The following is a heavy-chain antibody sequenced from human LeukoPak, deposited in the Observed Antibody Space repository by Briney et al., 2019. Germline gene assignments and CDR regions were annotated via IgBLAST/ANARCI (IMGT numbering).Heavy chain of an antibody. J-gene: IGHJ4*02. CDR3: ARGGYYYDSSGYHDFDY. V-gene: IGHV1-8*01. Sequence: ASVKVSCKASGYTFTSYDINWVRQATGQELEWMGWMNPNSGNTGYAQKFQGRVTMTRNTSISTAYMELSSLRSEDTAVYYCARGGYYYDSSGYHDFDYWGQGTLVTVSS. CDR2: MNPNSGNT. D-gene: IGHD3-22*01. CDR1: GYTFTSYD.